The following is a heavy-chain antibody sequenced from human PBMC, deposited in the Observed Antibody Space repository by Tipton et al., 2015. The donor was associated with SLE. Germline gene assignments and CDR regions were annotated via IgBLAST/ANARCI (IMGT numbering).Heavy chain of an antibody. CDR1: GFTVSSNY. CDR2: IKQDGSEK. V-gene: IGHV3-7*01. J-gene: IGHJ4*02. Sequence: GSLRLSCAASGFTVSSNYMSWVRQAPGKGLEWVANIKQDGSEKYYVDSVKGRFTISRDNAKNSLYLQMNSLRAEDTAVYYCAREGRVEGYFDYWGQGTLVTVSS. CDR3: AREGRVEGYFDY.